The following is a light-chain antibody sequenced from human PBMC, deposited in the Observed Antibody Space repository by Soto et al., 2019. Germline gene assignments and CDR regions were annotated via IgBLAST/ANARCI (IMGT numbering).Light chain of an antibody. V-gene: IGKV3-11*01. CDR1: QSVSSD. CDR3: HQRQYWPPIT. J-gene: IGKJ5*01. Sequence: EIVLTQSTGPLSVSPGGRATLSFRAIQSVSSDLAWYQQKPGQAPRLLISDASNRATGIPARFSGSASGTDFTLTISSLEPEDFAVYYCHQRQYWPPITFGQGTRLEIK. CDR2: DAS.